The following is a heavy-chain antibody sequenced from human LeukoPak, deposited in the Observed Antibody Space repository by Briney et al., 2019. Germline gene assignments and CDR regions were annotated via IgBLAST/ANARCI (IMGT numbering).Heavy chain of an antibody. D-gene: IGHD3-10*01. CDR2: IDKNGREK. CDR3: ATYTQNFGAPGTDY. J-gene: IGHJ4*02. V-gene: IGHV3-7*01. Sequence: QLWGSLRLSCTVSGFTFSNYWMRWVRQAPGKGLEWVASIDKNGREKRYVDSVEGRFTISRDNAKNSVYLQMTSLGAEDTAVYYCATYTQNFGAPGTDYWGQGTLVTVSS. CDR1: GFTFSNYW.